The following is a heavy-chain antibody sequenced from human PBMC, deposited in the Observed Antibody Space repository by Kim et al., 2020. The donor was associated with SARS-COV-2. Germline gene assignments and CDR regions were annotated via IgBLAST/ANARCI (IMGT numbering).Heavy chain of an antibody. CDR2: IYYSGST. Sequence: SETLSLTCTVSGGSISSGGYYWSWIRQHPGKGLEWIGYIYYSGSTYYNPSLKSRVTISVDTSKNQFSLKLSSVTAADTAVYYCARAGRTFFGVVGAFDIRGQGTMVTVSS. V-gene: IGHV4-31*03. J-gene: IGHJ3*02. CDR1: GGSISSGGYY. CDR3: ARAGRTFFGVVGAFDI. D-gene: IGHD3-3*01.